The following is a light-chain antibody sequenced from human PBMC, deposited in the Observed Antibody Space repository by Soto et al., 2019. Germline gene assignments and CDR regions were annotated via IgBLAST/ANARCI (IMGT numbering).Light chain of an antibody. V-gene: IGLV2-14*01. Sequence: QSALTQPASVSGSPGQSITISCTGTSSDVGGYNYVSWYQHHPGKAPKLIIYEVSNWPSGVSDRFSGSKSGNTASLTISGLQAEDEADYYCSSYTITSPYVFGSGTKLTVL. CDR3: SSYTITSPYV. J-gene: IGLJ1*01. CDR2: EVS. CDR1: SSDVGGYNY.